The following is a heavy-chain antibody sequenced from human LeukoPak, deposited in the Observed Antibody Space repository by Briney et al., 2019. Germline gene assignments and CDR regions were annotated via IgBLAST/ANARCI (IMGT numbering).Heavy chain of an antibody. CDR2: ISGSGENT. J-gene: IGHJ5*02. D-gene: IGHD3-22*01. CDR1: GFTFNDYA. Sequence: PGGSLRLSCAASGFTFNDYAISWVRQAPGKGLEWVAAISGSGENTHYADSVRGRFTISRDNSKNTVSVYMISLRAEDAAVYYCAKRGHYDSGALRAPFDPWGQGTLVTVSS. CDR3: AKRGHYDSGALRAPFDP. V-gene: IGHV3-23*01.